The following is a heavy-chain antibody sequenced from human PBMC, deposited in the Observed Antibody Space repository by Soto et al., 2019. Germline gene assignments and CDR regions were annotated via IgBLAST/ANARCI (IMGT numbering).Heavy chain of an antibody. D-gene: IGHD3-3*01. CDR2: INPSGGST. V-gene: IGHV1-46*01. Sequence: ASVKVSCKASGYTFTSYYMHWVRQAPGQGLEWMGIINPSGGSTSYAQKFQGRVTMTRDTSTSTVYMELSSLRSEDTAVYYCARVMVEYDFWSGLRDYYYYGMDVWGQGTTVTVSS. CDR3: ARVMVEYDFWSGLRDYYYYGMDV. CDR1: GYTFTSYY. J-gene: IGHJ6*02.